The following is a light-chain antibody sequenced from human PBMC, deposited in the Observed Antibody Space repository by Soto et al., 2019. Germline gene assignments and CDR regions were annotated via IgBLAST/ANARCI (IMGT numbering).Light chain of an antibody. CDR1: STDVGGYNY. Sequence: QSVLAQPSSVSGSPGQSITISCTGTSTDVGGYNYVSWYQHHSGKAPKLLIYEVTNRPSGISDRFSGSKSVNTASLTISGLQAEDESDYYCGSYSSTDNPFVFGTGTKVTGL. V-gene: IGLV2-14*01. CDR3: GSYSSTDNPFV. J-gene: IGLJ1*01. CDR2: EVT.